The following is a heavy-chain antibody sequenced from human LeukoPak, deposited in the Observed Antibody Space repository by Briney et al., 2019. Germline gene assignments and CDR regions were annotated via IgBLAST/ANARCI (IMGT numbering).Heavy chain of an antibody. CDR3: ARSTYYDFWSGYYGGGFDP. J-gene: IGHJ5*02. CDR1: GGSISSGGYS. Sequence: PSQTLSLTCAVSGGSISSGGYSWSWIRQPPGKGLEWIGYIYHSGSTYYNPSLKSRVTISVDRSKNQFSLKLSSVTAADTAVYYCARSTYYDFWSGYYGGGFDPWGQGTLVTVSS. D-gene: IGHD3-3*01. CDR2: IYHSGST. V-gene: IGHV4-30-2*01.